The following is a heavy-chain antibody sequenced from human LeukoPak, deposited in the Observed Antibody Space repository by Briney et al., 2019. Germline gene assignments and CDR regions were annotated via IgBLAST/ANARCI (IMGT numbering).Heavy chain of an antibody. CDR2: IWCDGSNK. V-gene: IGHV3-33*01. Sequence: GGSLRLSCAASGFTFSSYGMHWVRQAPGKGLEWVAVIWCDGSNKYYADSVKGRFTISRDNSKNTLYLQMNSLRAEDTAAYYCAREGFWEDSSSWYGTGGWFDPWGQGTLVTVSS. CDR3: AREGFWEDSSSWYGTGGWFDP. CDR1: GFTFSSYG. D-gene: IGHD6-13*01. J-gene: IGHJ5*02.